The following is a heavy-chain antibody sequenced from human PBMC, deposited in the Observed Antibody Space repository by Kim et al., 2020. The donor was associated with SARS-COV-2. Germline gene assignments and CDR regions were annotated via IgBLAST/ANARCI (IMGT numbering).Heavy chain of an antibody. D-gene: IGHD7-27*01. V-gene: IGHV3-74*01. CDR1: GFIFRAKW. J-gene: IGHJ5*02. CDR2: IGPDGTTT. Sequence: GGSLRLSCAASGFIFRAKWMHWVRQVPGKGLVWVSRIGPDGTTTTYADSVKGRFTISRDNAKNKVYLQMNSLSAEDTAVYYCIRGLLGSEDLWGQGTLAT. CDR3: IRGLLGSEDL.